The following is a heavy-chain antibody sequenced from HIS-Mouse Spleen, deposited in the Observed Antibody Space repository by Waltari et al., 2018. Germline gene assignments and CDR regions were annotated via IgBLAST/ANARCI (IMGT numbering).Heavy chain of an antibody. V-gene: IGHV4-39*01. Sequence: QLQLQESGPGLVKPSETLSLTCTVSGGSISSSSYYWGWILQPPGKGLEWIGSIYYSGSTYYNPSLKSRVTISVDTSKNQFSLKLSSVTAADTAVYYCARVRAYSSSWALFDYWGQGTLVTVSS. J-gene: IGHJ4*02. CDR3: ARVRAYSSSWALFDY. D-gene: IGHD6-13*01. CDR1: GGSISSSSYY. CDR2: IYYSGST.